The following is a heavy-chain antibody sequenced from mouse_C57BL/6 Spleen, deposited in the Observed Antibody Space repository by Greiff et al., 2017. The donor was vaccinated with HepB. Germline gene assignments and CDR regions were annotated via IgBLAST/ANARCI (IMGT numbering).Heavy chain of an antibody. D-gene: IGHD1-1*01. Sequence: EVKLVESGGGLVQPKGSLKLSCAASGFSFNTYAMNWVRQAPGKGLEWVARIRSKSNNYATYYADSVKDRFTISRDDSESMLYLQMNNLKTEDTAMYYCVRHRTTVGYFDVWGTRTTVTVSS. CDR3: VRHRTTVGYFDV. CDR1: GFSFNTYA. CDR2: IRSKSNNYAT. V-gene: IGHV10-1*01. J-gene: IGHJ1*03.